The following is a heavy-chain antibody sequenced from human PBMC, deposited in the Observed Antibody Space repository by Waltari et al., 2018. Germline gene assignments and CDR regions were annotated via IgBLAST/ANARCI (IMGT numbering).Heavy chain of an antibody. CDR1: GYTFTDYY. Sequence: QVQLVQSGTEMKKPGASVKVSCEASGYTFTDYYMHWVRQAPGHGLEWMGRINPKTGDTKYAQKFQGRVTMTRDTSIRTAYLELSRLRSDDTAVYYCARESGFWSGSSPDYNFYLDVWGKGSTVTVS. D-gene: IGHD3-3*01. CDR3: ARESGFWSGSSPDYNFYLDV. CDR2: INPKTGDT. V-gene: IGHV1-2*06. J-gene: IGHJ6*03.